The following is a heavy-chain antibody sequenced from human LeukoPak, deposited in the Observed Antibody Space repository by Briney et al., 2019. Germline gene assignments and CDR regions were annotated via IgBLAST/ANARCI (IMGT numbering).Heavy chain of an antibody. CDR2: INHSGSS. CDR1: GGSFSGYY. Sequence: PSETLSLTCAVYGGSFSGYYWSWIRQPPGKGLEWIGEINHSGSSNYNPSLKSRVTISVDTSKNQFSLTLSSVTAADTAVYYCARVRHGYSYGLVDYWGQGTLVTVSS. V-gene: IGHV4-34*01. J-gene: IGHJ4*02. D-gene: IGHD5-18*01. CDR3: ARVRHGYSYGLVDY.